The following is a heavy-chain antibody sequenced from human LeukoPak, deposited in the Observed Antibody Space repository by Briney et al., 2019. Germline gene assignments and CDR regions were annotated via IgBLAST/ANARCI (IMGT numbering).Heavy chain of an antibody. D-gene: IGHD5-24*01. CDR1: GFTFSRYA. CDR3: ARDRYGYNGY. J-gene: IGHJ4*02. Sequence: GGSLRLSCAASGFTFSRYAMSWVRQAPGKGLEWVSAISNTGLSTYNADSVKGRFTISRDNSKNTLSLQMNSLRAEDTAVYYCARDRYGYNGYWGQGTLVTVSS. CDR2: ISNTGLST. V-gene: IGHV3-23*01.